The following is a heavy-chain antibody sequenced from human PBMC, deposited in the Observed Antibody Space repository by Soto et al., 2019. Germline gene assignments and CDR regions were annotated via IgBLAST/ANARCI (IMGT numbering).Heavy chain of an antibody. D-gene: IGHD2-15*01. J-gene: IGHJ6*02. Sequence: GESLTLSCAASGFSFSIYGMHWVRHAPGKGLEWVGVISYDGSNKYYADSVKDRFTISRDNSKTTLYLQMNSLRAVATAVYYCAKDRSPVVTYYYYGLDVWGQGTTVTVSS. CDR2: ISYDGSNK. CDR3: AKDRSPVVTYYYYGLDV. V-gene: IGHV3-30*18. CDR1: GFSFSIYG.